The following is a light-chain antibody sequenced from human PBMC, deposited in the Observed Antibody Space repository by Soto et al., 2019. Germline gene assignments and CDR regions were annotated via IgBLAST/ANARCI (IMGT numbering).Light chain of an antibody. CDR1: SSDVGGYNY. CDR2: EVT. CDR3: SSYAGSNNWV. J-gene: IGLJ3*02. V-gene: IGLV2-8*01. Sequence: QSVLTQPPSASGSPGQSVTISCTGTSSDVGGYNYVSWYQQHPGKAPKLLIYEVTERPSGVPDRFSGSKSGNTASLTVSGLQADDEADYYCSSYAGSNNWVFGGGTQLTVL.